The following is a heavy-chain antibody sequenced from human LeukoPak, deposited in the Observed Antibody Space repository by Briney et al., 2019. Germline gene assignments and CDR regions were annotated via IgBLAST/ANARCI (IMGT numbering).Heavy chain of an antibody. V-gene: IGHV4-39*07. CDR1: GGSISSSSYY. CDR2: IYYSGST. D-gene: IGHD6-13*01. CDR3: AREYGSSHGFDP. Sequence: PSETLSLTCTVSGGSISSSSYYWGWIRQPPGKGLEWIGSIYYSGSTYYNPSLKSRVTISVDTSKNQFSLKLSSVTAADTAVYYCAREYGSSHGFDPWGLGTLVIVSS. J-gene: IGHJ5*02.